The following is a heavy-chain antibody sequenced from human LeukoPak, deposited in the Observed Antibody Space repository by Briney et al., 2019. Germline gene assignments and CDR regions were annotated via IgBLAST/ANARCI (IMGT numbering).Heavy chain of an antibody. J-gene: IGHJ4*02. CDR3: ATGRDSSSYRAFDH. Sequence: GGSLRLSCAASGFIFSSSWMSWVRQAPGKGLESVASINENGRQMYYVDSVKGRFTISRDNAKNSLYLQMDNLRAEDTAVYYCATGRDSSSYRAFDHWGQGNLVTVSS. V-gene: IGHV3-7*01. D-gene: IGHD3-22*01. CDR2: INENGRQM. CDR1: GFIFSSSW.